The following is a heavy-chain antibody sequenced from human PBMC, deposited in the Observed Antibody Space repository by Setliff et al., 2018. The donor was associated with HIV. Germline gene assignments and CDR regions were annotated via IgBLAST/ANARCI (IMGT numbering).Heavy chain of an antibody. J-gene: IGHJ4*02. CDR1: GYTFSSYD. Sequence: ASVKVSCKASGYTFSSYDINWVRQATGQGLEWMGWINAGNGNTEYSQKFQGRVTIIADESTSTAYMELSSLRSEDTAVYYCALKGAYDILTGFPNWGQGTLVTVSS. D-gene: IGHD3-9*01. CDR2: INAGNGNT. V-gene: IGHV1-3*01. CDR3: ALKGAYDILTGFPN.